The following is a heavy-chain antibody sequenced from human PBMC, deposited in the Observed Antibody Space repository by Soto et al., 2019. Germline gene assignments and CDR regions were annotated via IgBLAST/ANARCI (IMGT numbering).Heavy chain of an antibody. V-gene: IGHV3-21*01. D-gene: IGHD6-13*01. Sequence: GGSLRLSCAASGFTFGSYSMNWVRQAPGKGLEWVSSISSSSSYIYYADSVKGRFTISRDNAKNSLYLQMNSLRAEDTAVYYCAREGIAAAGTVDYWGQGTLVTVS. CDR2: ISSSSSYI. CDR3: AREGIAAAGTVDY. J-gene: IGHJ4*02. CDR1: GFTFGSYS.